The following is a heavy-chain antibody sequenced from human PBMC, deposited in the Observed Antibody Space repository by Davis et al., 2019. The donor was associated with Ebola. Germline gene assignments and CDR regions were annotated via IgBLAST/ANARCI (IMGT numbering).Heavy chain of an antibody. Sequence: PGGSLRLSCAASGFTFSSYWMSWVRQAPGKGLEWVSYISSSSSTIYYADSVKGRFTISRDNAKNSLYLQMNSLRDEDTAVYYCARETNSRLLYNWFDPWGQGTLVTVSS. CDR1: GFTFSSYW. CDR2: ISSSSSTI. CDR3: ARETNSRLLYNWFDP. V-gene: IGHV3-48*02. D-gene: IGHD2-21*01. J-gene: IGHJ5*02.